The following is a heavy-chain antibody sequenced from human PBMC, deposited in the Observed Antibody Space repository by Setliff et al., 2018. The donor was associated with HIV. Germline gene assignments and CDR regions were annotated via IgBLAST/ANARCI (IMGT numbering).Heavy chain of an antibody. CDR2: IYSDGSRT. J-gene: IGHJ6*02. CDR1: GFTFSSYW. D-gene: IGHD3-3*01. V-gene: IGHV3-74*01. Sequence: PWGSLRLSCAASGFTFSSYWMHWVRQAPGKGPVWVSRIYSDGSRTSYVDSVKGRFTIFRDNANNTLCLQMNSLRAEDTAVYYCARDKGVFGVAAGMDVWGQGTTVTVSS. CDR3: ARDKGVFGVAAGMDV.